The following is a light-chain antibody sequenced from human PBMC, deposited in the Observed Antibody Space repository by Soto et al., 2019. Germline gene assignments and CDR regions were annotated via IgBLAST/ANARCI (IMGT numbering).Light chain of an antibody. J-gene: IGLJ1*01. CDR3: SSYAGSNNFV. Sequence: TQYPSPSCSPGQSVPISCTGTSSDVGGYHYVSWYQQHPGKAPKLMIYEVTKRPSGVPDRFSGSKSGNTASLTVSGLQAEDEADYYCSSYAGSNNFVFGTGTKVTVL. CDR2: EVT. V-gene: IGLV2-8*01. CDR1: SSDVGGYHY.